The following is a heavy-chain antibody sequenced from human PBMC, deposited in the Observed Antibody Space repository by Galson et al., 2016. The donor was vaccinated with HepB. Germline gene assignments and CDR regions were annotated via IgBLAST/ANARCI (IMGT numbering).Heavy chain of an antibody. Sequence: SLRLSCAASGFTFTTYWMNWVRQAPGKGLVWISRINLDGSTTTYADSVKGRFTISRDSAKNTLYLQMNSVRAEDTAVYYCARDQTRILYGRRYYYMDVWGKGTTVTVSS. CDR2: INLDGSTT. D-gene: IGHD2-8*01. V-gene: IGHV3-74*01. CDR1: GFTFTTYW. J-gene: IGHJ6*03. CDR3: ARDQTRILYGRRYYYMDV.